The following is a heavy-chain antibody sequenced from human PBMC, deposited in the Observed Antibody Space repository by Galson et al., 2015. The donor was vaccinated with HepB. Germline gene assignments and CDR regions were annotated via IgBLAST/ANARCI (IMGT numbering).Heavy chain of an antibody. CDR3: AREHVKFCGGASCYSGYYFDY. J-gene: IGHJ4*02. V-gene: IGHV3-48*01. CDR2: ISSSSSTI. D-gene: IGHD2-15*01. CDR1: GFTFSTYS. Sequence: SLRLSCAASGFTFSTYSMNWVRQAPGKGLEWVSYISSSSSTIYFADSVKGRFTISRDNAKNSLYLQMNSLRAEGTAVYYCAREHVKFCGGASCYSGYYFDYWGQGTLVTVSS.